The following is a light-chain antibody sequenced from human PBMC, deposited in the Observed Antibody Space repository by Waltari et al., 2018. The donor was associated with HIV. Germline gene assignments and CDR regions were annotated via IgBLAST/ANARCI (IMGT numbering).Light chain of an antibody. CDR1: QSVSSN. CDR3: QQYNSWLRT. J-gene: IGKJ1*01. CDR2: GAS. Sequence: EIVMTQSPATLSVSPGERATLSCRASQSVSSNLAWYQQKPGQAPRLLIYGASTRATAIPARFSGSGSGTEFTLTISSLQSEDFAIYYCQQYNSWLRTFGQGTKVEIK. V-gene: IGKV3-15*01.